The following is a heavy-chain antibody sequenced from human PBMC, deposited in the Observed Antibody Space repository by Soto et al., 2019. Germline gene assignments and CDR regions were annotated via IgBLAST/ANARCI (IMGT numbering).Heavy chain of an antibody. V-gene: IGHV3-33*01. CDR1: GFTFSSYG. J-gene: IGHJ4*02. Sequence: PGGSLRLSCAASGFTFSSYGMHWVRQAPGKGLEWVAVIWYDGSNKYYADSVKGRFTISRDNSKNTLYLQMNSLRAEDTAVYYCARVDYGDYVADYWGRGTLVTVSS. CDR2: IWYDGSNK. D-gene: IGHD4-17*01. CDR3: ARVDYGDYVADY.